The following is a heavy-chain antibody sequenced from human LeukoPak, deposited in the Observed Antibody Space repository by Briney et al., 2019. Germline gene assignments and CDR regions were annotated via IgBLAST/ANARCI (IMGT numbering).Heavy chain of an antibody. CDR2: INPNSGGT. CDR3: ARERMVRDPSHFDY. D-gene: IGHD3-10*01. CDR1: GYTFTGYY. Sequence: ASVKVSCKASGYTFTGYYMHWVRQAPGQGLECMGWINPNSGGTNYAQKFQGRVTMTRDTSISTAYMELSRLRSDDTAVYYCARERMVRDPSHFDYWGQGTLVTVSS. V-gene: IGHV1-2*02. J-gene: IGHJ4*02.